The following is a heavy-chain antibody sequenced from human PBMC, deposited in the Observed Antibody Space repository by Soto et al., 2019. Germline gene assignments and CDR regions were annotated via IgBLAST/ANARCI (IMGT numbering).Heavy chain of an antibody. V-gene: IGHV4-4*07. D-gene: IGHD1-1*01. J-gene: IGHJ6*02. CDR3: ARGGSTHYYYGLDV. CDR2: VSASGST. Sequence: PSETLSLTCTVSGGSISGFFWTWVRQPPGMPLEGLGHVSASGSTAYNPSLRSRLSLSLDVSKNRFSLELTSVTAADTATYFFARGGSTHYYYGLDVWGQGTTVTVSS. CDR1: GGSISGFF.